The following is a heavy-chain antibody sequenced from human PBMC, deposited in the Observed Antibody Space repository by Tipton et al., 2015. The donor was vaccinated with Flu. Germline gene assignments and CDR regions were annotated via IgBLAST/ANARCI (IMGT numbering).Heavy chain of an antibody. D-gene: IGHD1-26*01. CDR1: GYTLTELS. CDR2: FDPEDGET. Sequence: QLVQSGAEVKKPGASVKVSCKVSGYTLTELSMHWVRQAPGKGLEWMGGFDPEDGETIYAQKFQGRVTMTEDTSTDTAYMELSSLRSEDTAVYYCATVISSGSYCCDAFDIWGQGTMVTVSS. J-gene: IGHJ3*02. CDR3: ATVISSGSYCCDAFDI. V-gene: IGHV1-24*01.